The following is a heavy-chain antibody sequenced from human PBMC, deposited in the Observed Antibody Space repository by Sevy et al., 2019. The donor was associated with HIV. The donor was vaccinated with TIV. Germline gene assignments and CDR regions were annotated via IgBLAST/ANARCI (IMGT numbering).Heavy chain of an antibody. J-gene: IGHJ4*02. CDR3: ARDSTPGITLSDY. Sequence: GGSLRLSCAASGFTFSTYGMHWIRQAPGKGLEWVAVIWFDESKKYYGDSVKGRFTISRDNSKNTLDLQMNSLRAEDTAVYYCARDSTPGITLSDYWGQGSLVTVSS. CDR2: IWFDESKK. D-gene: IGHD1-20*01. CDR1: GFTFSTYG. V-gene: IGHV3-33*01.